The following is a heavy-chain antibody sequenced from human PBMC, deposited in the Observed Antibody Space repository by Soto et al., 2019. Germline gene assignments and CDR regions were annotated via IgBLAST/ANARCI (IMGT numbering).Heavy chain of an antibody. CDR1: GFTFSSYG. Sequence: QVQLVESGGGVVQPGRSLRLSCAASGFTFSSYGMHWVRQAPGKGLEWVAVISYDGSNKYYAESVKGRFTISRDNSKNTLYLQMNSRRAEDTAAYYCAKGSQYQQLFYFDYWGQGTLVTVSS. V-gene: IGHV3-30*18. CDR3: AKGSQYQQLFYFDY. D-gene: IGHD2-2*01. CDR2: ISYDGSNK. J-gene: IGHJ4*02.